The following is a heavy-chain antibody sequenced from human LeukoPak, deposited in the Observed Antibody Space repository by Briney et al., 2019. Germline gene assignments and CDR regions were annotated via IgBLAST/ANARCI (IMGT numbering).Heavy chain of an antibody. CDR1: GFTFSSYA. Sequence: PGGSLRLSCAASGFTFSSYAMHWVRQAPGKGLEWVAVISYDGSNKYYADSVKGRFTIPRDNSKNTLYLQMNSLRAEDTAVYYCARVGGILELYYFDYWGQGTLVTVSS. J-gene: IGHJ4*02. V-gene: IGHV3-30*04. CDR3: ARVGGILELYYFDY. CDR2: ISYDGSNK. D-gene: IGHD1-7*01.